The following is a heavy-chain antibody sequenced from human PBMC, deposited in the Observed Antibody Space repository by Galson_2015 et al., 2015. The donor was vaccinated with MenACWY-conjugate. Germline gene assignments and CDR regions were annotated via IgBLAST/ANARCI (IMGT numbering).Heavy chain of an antibody. D-gene: IGHD1-1*01. J-gene: IGHJ4*02. V-gene: IGHV3-74*01. CDR2: IKADGSFS. CDR3: ARDNNWSFDS. CDR1: GFTFNNYW. Sequence: SLRLSCAASGFTFNNYWMHWVRQPPGKGLEWISYIKADGSFSNYADSVKGRFTISTDNAMNMVYLQMDGLGDEDTAVYFCARDNNWSFDSWGQGTLVTVSS.